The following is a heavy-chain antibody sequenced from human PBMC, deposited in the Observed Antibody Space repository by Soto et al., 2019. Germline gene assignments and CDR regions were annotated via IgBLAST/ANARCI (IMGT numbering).Heavy chain of an antibody. V-gene: IGHV1-2*04. CDR2: INPKSGGT. CDR1: GYSFTDYH. J-gene: IGHJ6*02. Sequence: ASVKVSCKASGYSFTDYHIHWVRQAPGQGLEWLGRINPKSGGTSTAQKFQGWVTMTTDTSISTASMELTRLTSDDTAIYYCARGDSTDCSNGVCSFFYNHDMDVWGQGTTVTVPS. CDR3: ARGDSTDCSNGVCSFFYNHDMDV. D-gene: IGHD2-8*01.